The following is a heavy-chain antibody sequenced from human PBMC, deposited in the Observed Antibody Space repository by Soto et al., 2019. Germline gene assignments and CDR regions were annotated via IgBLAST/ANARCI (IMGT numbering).Heavy chain of an antibody. CDR1: GFTFSSHA. CDR3: ARVRVTAYDAFDI. Sequence: QVQLVESGGGVVQPGRSLRLSCAASGFTFSSHAMHWVRQAPGKGLEWVAVISFDGSNKYYADSVKGRFTISRDNSKNTLYLQMNSLRAEDTAVYYCARVRVTAYDAFDIWGQGTMVTVSS. D-gene: IGHD2-21*02. V-gene: IGHV3-30-3*01. CDR2: ISFDGSNK. J-gene: IGHJ3*02.